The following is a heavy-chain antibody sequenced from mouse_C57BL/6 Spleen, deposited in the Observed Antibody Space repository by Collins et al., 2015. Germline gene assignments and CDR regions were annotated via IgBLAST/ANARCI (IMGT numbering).Heavy chain of an antibody. CDR1: GYTFSSYW. V-gene: IGHV1-9*01. CDR2: ILPGSGST. D-gene: IGHD2-4*01. Sequence: QVQLQQSGAELMKPGASVKISCKATGYTFSSYWIEWVKQRPGHGLEWIGEILPGSGSTNYNEKFKGKATFTADTSSNTAYMQLSSLTSEDSAVYYCARTMITTGTWFAYWGQGTLVTVSA. CDR3: ARTMITTGTWFAY. J-gene: IGHJ3*01.